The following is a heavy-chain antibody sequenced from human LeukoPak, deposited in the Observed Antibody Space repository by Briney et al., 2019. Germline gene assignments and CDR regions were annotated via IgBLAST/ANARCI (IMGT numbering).Heavy chain of an antibody. V-gene: IGHV1-18*01. Sequence: ASVKVSCKASGYTFSNYGISWVRQAPGEGPEWMGWISGYNGKTEYAQRFQGRVTMTTDTSTKTAYMEVRSLRSDDTAVYYCARDDYGDYVSYFLHWGQGTLVIVSS. CDR3: ARDDYGDYVSYFLH. J-gene: IGHJ1*01. CDR2: ISGYNGKT. CDR1: GYTFSNYG. D-gene: IGHD4-17*01.